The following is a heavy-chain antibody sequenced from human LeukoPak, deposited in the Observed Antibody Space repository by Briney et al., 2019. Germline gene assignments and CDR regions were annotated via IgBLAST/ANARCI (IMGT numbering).Heavy chain of an antibody. CDR3: AKDKKYDYGDSYFDY. D-gene: IGHD4-17*01. CDR1: GFTFSSYG. J-gene: IGHJ4*02. CDR2: ISGSGGST. Sequence: PGGSLRLSCAASGFTFSSYGMHWVRQAPGKGLEWVSAISGSGGSTYYADSVKGRFTISRDDSKNTLYLQMNSLRAEDTAVYYCAKDKKYDYGDSYFDYWGQGTLVTVSS. V-gene: IGHV3-23*01.